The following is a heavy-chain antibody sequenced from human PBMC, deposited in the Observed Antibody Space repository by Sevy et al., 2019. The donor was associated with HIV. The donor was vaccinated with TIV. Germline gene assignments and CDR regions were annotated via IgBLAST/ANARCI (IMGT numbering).Heavy chain of an antibody. J-gene: IGHJ2*01. CDR3: ARGQRLAPPWGFDL. CDR1: GFTFSSHD. V-gene: IGHV3-13*01. D-gene: IGHD6-25*01. CDR2: IGTVGDR. Sequence: GGSLRLSCAASGFTFSSHDMHWVRQATGKGLEWISSIGTVGDRYYIGSVKGRFTISREDAKKSFYLQMNSLRNDDTAVYYCARGQRLAPPWGFDLWGRGTLVTVSS.